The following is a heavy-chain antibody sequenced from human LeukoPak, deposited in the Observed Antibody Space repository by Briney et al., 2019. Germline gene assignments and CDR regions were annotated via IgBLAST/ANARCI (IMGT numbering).Heavy chain of an antibody. CDR2: TYYTGST. CDR1: GGSITNFY. Sequence: PSETLSLTCTVSGGSITNFYWSWVRQPPGKRLEWLGFTYYTGSTTYNPSLESRVTIAVDTSKNQFSLRLRSVTAADTAVYYCAASRWYFDVWGRGVVVAVSS. CDR3: AASRWYFDV. J-gene: IGHJ2*01. V-gene: IGHV4-59*08.